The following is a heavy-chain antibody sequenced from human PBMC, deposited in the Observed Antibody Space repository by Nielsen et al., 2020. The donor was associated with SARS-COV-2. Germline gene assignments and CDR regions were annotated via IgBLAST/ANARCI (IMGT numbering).Heavy chain of an antibody. CDR1: GGSISSGGYY. V-gene: IGHV4-31*03. J-gene: IGHJ6*02. Sequence: SETLSLTCTVSGGSISSGGYYWSWIRQHPGKGLEWIGYIYYSGSTYYNPSLKSRVTISVDTSKNQFSLKLSSVTAADTAVYYCARDHPIGELWPNGDYGMDVWGQGTTVTVSS. D-gene: IGHD5-18*01. CDR3: ARDHPIGELWPNGDYGMDV. CDR2: IYYSGST.